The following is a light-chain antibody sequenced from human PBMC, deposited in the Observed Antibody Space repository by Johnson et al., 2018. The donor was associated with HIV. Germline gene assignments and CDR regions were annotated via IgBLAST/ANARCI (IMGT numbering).Light chain of an antibody. Sequence: QSVLTQPPSVSAAPGQKVTISCSGSSSNIGNNYVSWYQQLPGTAPKLLIYENNKRPSGIPDRFSGSKSGTSATLAITRLQTGDEADYYCGTWDSSLSAKYVFGTGTKVTVL. V-gene: IGLV1-51*02. J-gene: IGLJ1*01. CDR3: GTWDSSLSAKYV. CDR2: ENN. CDR1: SSNIGNNY.